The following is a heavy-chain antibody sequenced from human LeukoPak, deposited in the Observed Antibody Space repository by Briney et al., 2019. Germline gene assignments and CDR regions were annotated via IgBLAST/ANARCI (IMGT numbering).Heavy chain of an antibody. CDR2: IKEDGSEK. Sequence: GGSLRLSCAASGFTFSTSWMSWVRQAPGKGLEWVANIKEDGSEKYYVDSVKGRFIISKDNAKNSVYLQMNSPRVEDTAVYYCARVIAARPGDYFDYWGQGSLVIVSS. V-gene: IGHV3-7*01. D-gene: IGHD6-6*01. CDR3: ARVIAARPGDYFDY. CDR1: GFTFSTSW. J-gene: IGHJ4*02.